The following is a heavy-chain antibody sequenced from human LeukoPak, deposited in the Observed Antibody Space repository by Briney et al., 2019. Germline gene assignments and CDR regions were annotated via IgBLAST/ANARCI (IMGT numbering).Heavy chain of an antibody. CDR3: ARHHRYTSGWSTPSSVFDY. V-gene: IGHV3-7*04. Sequence: GGSLRLSCAASGFTFSTYWMSWVRQAPGKGLEWVANIKQSGSEKYFVDSVKGRFPISRDNAKNSLYLQMNSLRAEDTAVYYCARHHRYTSGWSTPSSVFDYWGQGTLVTVSS. CDR2: IKQSGSEK. J-gene: IGHJ4*02. D-gene: IGHD6-19*01. CDR1: GFTFSTYW.